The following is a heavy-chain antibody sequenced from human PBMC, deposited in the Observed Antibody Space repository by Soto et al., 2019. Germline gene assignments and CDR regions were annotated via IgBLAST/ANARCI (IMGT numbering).Heavy chain of an antibody. D-gene: IGHD2-15*01. Sequence: GGSLRLSCAASGFTFSSYGMHWVRQAPGKGLEWVAVIWYDGSNKYYADSVKGRFTISRDNSKNTLYLQMNSPRAEDTAVYYCARDLYCSGGSCYSGYYYYGMDVWGQGTTVTVSS. J-gene: IGHJ6*02. CDR1: GFTFSSYG. CDR2: IWYDGSNK. CDR3: ARDLYCSGGSCYSGYYYYGMDV. V-gene: IGHV3-33*01.